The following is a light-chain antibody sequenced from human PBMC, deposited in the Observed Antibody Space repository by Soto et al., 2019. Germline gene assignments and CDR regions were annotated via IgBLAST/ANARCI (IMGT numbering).Light chain of an antibody. J-gene: IGLJ3*02. V-gene: IGLV2-14*01. Sequence: QSALTQPASVSGSPGQSITVSCTGSSSDFGDDKYVSWYQHQPGKGPNLLIYGVNSRPSGVSNRFSGSKSGNTASLTISGLQVEDEAEYFCGSFTTSSICVFGGGTKLTVL. CDR1: SSDFGDDKY. CDR3: GSFTTSSICV. CDR2: GVN.